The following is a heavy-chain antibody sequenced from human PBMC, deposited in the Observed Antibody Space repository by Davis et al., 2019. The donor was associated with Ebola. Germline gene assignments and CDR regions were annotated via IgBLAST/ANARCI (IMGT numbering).Heavy chain of an antibody. D-gene: IGHD1-26*01. CDR1: GFTFSSYW. V-gene: IGHV3-7*01. J-gene: IGHJ6*03. Sequence: GESLKISCAASGFTFSSYWMSWVRQAPGKGLEWVANIKQDGSEKYYVDSVKGRFTISRDNAKNSLYLQMNSLRAEDTAVYYCASLPGVGATAYYYYYMDVWGKGTTVTVSS. CDR2: IKQDGSEK. CDR3: ASLPGVGATAYYYYYMDV.